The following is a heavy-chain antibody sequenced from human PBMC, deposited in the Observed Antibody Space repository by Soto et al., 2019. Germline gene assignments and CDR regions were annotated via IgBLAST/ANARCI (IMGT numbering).Heavy chain of an antibody. J-gene: IGHJ4*02. CDR3: ARRDCGGGSCYQYYFDY. D-gene: IGHD2-15*01. V-gene: IGHV4-39*01. CDR1: GGSISSGGYY. CDR2: IYYSGRA. Sequence: SETLSLTCTVSGGSISSGGYYWSWIRQHPGKGLEWIGGIYYSGRAFYNPSLKSRATVSVDTSQSQFSLKLRSLTAVDAAVYYCARRDCGGGSCYQYYFDYWGQGTQVTVSS.